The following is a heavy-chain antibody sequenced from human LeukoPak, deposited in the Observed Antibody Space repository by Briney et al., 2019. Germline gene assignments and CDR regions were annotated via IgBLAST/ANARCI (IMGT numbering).Heavy chain of an antibody. J-gene: IGHJ4*02. D-gene: IGHD4-17*01. CDR3: ARDLYGDYVGDY. CDR1: GFTFSSYA. Sequence: GGSLRLSCAASGFTFSSYAMSWVRQAPGKGLEWVSAISGSGGSTYYADSVKGRFTISRDNSKNTLYLQMNSLRAEDTAVYYCARDLYGDYVGDYWGQGTLVTVSS. V-gene: IGHV3-23*01. CDR2: ISGSGGST.